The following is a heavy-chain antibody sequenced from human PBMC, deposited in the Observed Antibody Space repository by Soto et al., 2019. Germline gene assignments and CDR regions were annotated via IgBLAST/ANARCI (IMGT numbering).Heavy chain of an antibody. Sequence: QVQLVQSGAEVKKPGSSVKVSCKASGGTFSSYAISWVRQAPGQGLEWMGGIIPIFGTANYAQKFQGRVTITADEPTSTAYMELSSLRSEDTAVYYCGRETEQPAGQPYGMDVWGQGTTVTVSS. CDR2: IIPIFGTA. D-gene: IGHD6-13*01. CDR1: GGTFSSYA. CDR3: GRETEQPAGQPYGMDV. V-gene: IGHV1-69*01. J-gene: IGHJ6*02.